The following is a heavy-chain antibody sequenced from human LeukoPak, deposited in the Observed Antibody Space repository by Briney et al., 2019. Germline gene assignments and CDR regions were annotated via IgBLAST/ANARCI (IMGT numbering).Heavy chain of an antibody. CDR2: INHSGST. D-gene: IGHD3-10*01. V-gene: IGHV4-34*01. J-gene: IGHJ6*02. Sequence: SETLSLTCAVYGGSFSGYYWSWIRQPPGKGLEWIGEINHSGSTNYNPSLKSRVTISGDTSKNQFSLKLGSVTAADTAVYYCARGLGRYGSGSYWSAYYYYGMDVWGQGTTVTVSS. CDR1: GGSFSGYY. CDR3: ARGLGRYGSGSYWSAYYYYGMDV.